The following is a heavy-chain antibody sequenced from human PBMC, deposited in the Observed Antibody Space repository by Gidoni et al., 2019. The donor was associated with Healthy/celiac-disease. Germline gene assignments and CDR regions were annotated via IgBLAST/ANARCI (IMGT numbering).Heavy chain of an antibody. CDR2: ISYDGSNK. CDR1: GFSFSSYA. J-gene: IGHJ6*02. V-gene: IGHV3-30-3*01. D-gene: IGHD1-26*01. Sequence: QVQLVESGGGVVQPGRSLRLSCAASGFSFSSYAMQWVRQAPGTGLEWVAFISYDGSNKYYADSVKGRFTISRDNSKNTLYLQMNSLRAEDTAVYYCAREFVGAITYGMDVWGQGTTVTVSS. CDR3: AREFVGAITYGMDV.